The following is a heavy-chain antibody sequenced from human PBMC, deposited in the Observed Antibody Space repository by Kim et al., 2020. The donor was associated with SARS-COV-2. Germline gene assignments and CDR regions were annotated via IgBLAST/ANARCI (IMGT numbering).Heavy chain of an antibody. J-gene: IGHJ5*01. V-gene: IGHV4-34*01. CDR1: GGSCGRYS. CDR2: ISPSGST. CDR3: ARAGSSPPKFDS. D-gene: IGHD6-13*01. Sequence: SETLSLTCAVYGGSCGRYSWSWIRQTPEKGLEWIGEISPSGSTNYNPSLKSRLTISVDTSKSQFSLKLLSATAADTAIYFCARAGSSPPKFDSWGQG.